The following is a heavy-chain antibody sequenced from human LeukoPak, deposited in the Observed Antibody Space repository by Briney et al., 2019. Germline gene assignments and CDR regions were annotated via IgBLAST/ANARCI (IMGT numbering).Heavy chain of an antibody. CDR3: ARSRSGSYYGYYYYHMDV. Sequence: ASETLSLTCSVSGGSISSSSYYWGWIRQPPGKGLEWIGTFHYSGSTYYNPSLESRGTISVDTSKNQFSLRVSPVTAADTALYYCARSRSGSYYGYYYYHMDVWGKGTTVIISS. J-gene: IGHJ6*03. D-gene: IGHD1-26*01. CDR2: FHYSGST. V-gene: IGHV4-39*01. CDR1: GGSISSSSYY.